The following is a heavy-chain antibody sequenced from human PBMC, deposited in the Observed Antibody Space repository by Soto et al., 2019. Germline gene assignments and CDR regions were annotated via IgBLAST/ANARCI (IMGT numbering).Heavy chain of an antibody. D-gene: IGHD3-22*01. CDR2: IYGSGST. CDR3: ARDFYDSSGFAQAYFDY. CDR1: GGSISVYY. V-gene: IGHV4-4*07. J-gene: IGHJ4*02. Sequence: SETLSLTCTVSGGSISVYYWKWIRHPAGKGLEWIGRIYGSGSTNYNPSLKSRVTMSVDTSRKQFSLRLSSVTAADTAIYYCARDFYDSSGFAQAYFDYWGRGTLVTVSS.